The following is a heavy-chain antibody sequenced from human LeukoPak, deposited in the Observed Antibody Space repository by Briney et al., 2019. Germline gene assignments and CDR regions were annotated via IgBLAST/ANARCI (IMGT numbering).Heavy chain of an antibody. V-gene: IGHV3-30*18. J-gene: IGHJ4*02. D-gene: IGHD2-2*01. CDR1: GFTFSDYG. Sequence: GGSLRLSCAASGFTFSDYGMHWVRQAPGKGLEWVAVMSYDESNKYYADSAKGRFTISRDNSKNTLYLQMNSLRAEDTAVYYRAKAPGYCTSTSCSIDYWGQGTLVTVSS. CDR3: AKAPGYCTSTSCSIDY. CDR2: MSYDESNK.